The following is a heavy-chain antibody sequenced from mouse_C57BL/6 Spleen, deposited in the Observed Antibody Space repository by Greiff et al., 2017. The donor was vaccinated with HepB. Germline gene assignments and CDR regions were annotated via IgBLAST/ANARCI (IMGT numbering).Heavy chain of an antibody. D-gene: IGHD2-4*01. J-gene: IGHJ4*01. V-gene: IGHV1-15*01. CDR3: TSTDYGRFNYAFDY. Sequence: QVQLQQSGAELVRPGASVTLSCKASGYTFTDYEMHWVKQTPVHGLEWIGAIDPETGGTAYNQKFKGKAILTADKSSSTAYMELRSLTSEDSAVYYYTSTDYGRFNYAFDYWGQGTTITVSS. CDR2: IDPETGGT. CDR1: GYTFTDYE.